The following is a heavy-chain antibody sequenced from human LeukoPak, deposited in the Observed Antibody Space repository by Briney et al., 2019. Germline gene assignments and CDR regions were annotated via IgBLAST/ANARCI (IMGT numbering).Heavy chain of an antibody. D-gene: IGHD2-15*01. J-gene: IGHJ4*02. CDR2: INPNSGDT. CDR1: GYTFTGYY. V-gene: IGHV1-2*02. Sequence: ASVKVSCKASGYTFTGYYMHWVRQAPGQGLEWMGWINPNSGDTKYEQKFQGRVTMTRDTSISTTYMELRSLESDDTAVYYCARVGAYCSGISCFDYWGQGTLVTVSS. CDR3: ARVGAYCSGISCFDY.